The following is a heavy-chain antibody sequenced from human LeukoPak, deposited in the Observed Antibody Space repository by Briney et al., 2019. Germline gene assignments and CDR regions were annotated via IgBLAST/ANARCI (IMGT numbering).Heavy chain of an antibody. V-gene: IGHV3-33*08. CDR3: ARDGAPIVVVPAAMSDAFDI. Sequence: GGSLRLSCAASGFTFSSYAMHWVRQAPGKGLEWVAVIWYDGSNKYYADSVKGRFTISRDNSKNTLYLQMNSLRAEDTAVYYCARDGAPIVVVPAAMSDAFDIWGQGTMVTVSS. D-gene: IGHD2-2*01. CDR2: IWYDGSNK. J-gene: IGHJ3*02. CDR1: GFTFSSYA.